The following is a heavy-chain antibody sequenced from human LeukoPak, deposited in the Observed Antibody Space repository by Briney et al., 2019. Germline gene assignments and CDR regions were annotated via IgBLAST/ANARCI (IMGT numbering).Heavy chain of an antibody. CDR3: AAVILLYLGELSNWFDP. CDR2: INPSGGST. CDR1: GYTFTSYY. Sequence: ASVKVSCKASGYTFTSYYMHWVRQAPGQGLEWMGIINPSGGSTSYAQKFQGRVTMTRDTSTSTVYMELSSLRSEDTAVYYCAAVILLYLGELSNWFDPWGQGTLVTVSS. V-gene: IGHV1-46*01. J-gene: IGHJ5*02. D-gene: IGHD3-10*01.